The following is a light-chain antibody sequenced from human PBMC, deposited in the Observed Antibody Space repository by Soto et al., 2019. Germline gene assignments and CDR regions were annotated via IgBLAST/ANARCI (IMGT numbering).Light chain of an antibody. J-gene: IGLJ2*01. CDR3: SSYTSSVTLV. CDR1: SSDVGGYNF. Sequence: QSALTQPASVSGSPGQSITISCTGTSSDVGGYNFVSWYQQHPGKAPKLMIYEVSKRPSGVSYRFSGSKSRNTASLTISGLQSEDEADYYCSSYTSSVTLVFGGGTKLTVL. V-gene: IGLV2-14*01. CDR2: EVS.